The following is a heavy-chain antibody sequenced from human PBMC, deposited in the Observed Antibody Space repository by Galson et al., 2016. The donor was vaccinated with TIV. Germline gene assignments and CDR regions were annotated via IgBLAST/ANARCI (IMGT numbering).Heavy chain of an antibody. CDR1: GFTFHFYG. D-gene: IGHD3-16*01. J-gene: IGHJ6*03. V-gene: IGHV3-30*02. CDR2: IRYDGSNE. Sequence: SLRLSCATSGFTFHFYGMHWVRQAPGKGLEWVSFIRYDGSNEYYADSVKGRFTISRDTSKKTVYLQMNSLRIEDTALYFCAKDGGGADYSYYYLDVWGKGTTVTVSS. CDR3: AKDGGGADYSYYYLDV.